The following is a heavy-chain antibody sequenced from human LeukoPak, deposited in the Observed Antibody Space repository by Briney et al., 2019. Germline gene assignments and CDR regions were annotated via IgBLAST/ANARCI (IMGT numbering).Heavy chain of an antibody. CDR1: GFNFNKYW. CDR2: IDFTSRYI. D-gene: IGHD6-13*01. Sequence: GGSLRLSCSPSGFNFNKYWMHWVRQAPGKGLEWVSSIDFTSRYIYNADSVKGRFTTSRDNAKNSLDLQMNSLKVEDTAVYYCATPAAGPGAEYSLYWGQGTLVIVSS. CDR3: ATPAAGPGAEYSLY. J-gene: IGHJ1*01. V-gene: IGHV3-21*01.